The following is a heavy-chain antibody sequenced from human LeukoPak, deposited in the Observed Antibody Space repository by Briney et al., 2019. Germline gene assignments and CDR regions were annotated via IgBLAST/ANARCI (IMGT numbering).Heavy chain of an antibody. V-gene: IGHV1-2*02. CDR3: ARGGYCSGAACYHLPDF. CDR2: INPNSGGT. D-gene: IGHD2-15*01. CDR1: GYTFTGYY. J-gene: IGHJ4*02. Sequence: ASVKVSCKASGYTFTGYYMHWVRQAPGQGLEWMGWINPNSGGTNYAQKFQDRLTMTRDTSISTAYMELSSLSSDDTAVYYCARGGYCSGAACYHLPDFWGQGTLVTVSS.